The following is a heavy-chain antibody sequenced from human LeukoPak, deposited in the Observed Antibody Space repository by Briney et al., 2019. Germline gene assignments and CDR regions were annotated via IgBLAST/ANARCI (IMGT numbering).Heavy chain of an antibody. CDR2: LFHNGNT. Sequence: SETLSLTCTVSGGSIRSSYWSWIRQPPGKGLEWIGYLFHNGNTNYNSSLKSRVTISVDTSKNQFSLKLNSLTAADTAVYFCARDQGWGDWYFDLWGRGTLVTVSS. CDR3: ARDQGWGDWYFDL. D-gene: IGHD3-10*01. J-gene: IGHJ2*01. V-gene: IGHV4-59*01. CDR1: GGSIRSSY.